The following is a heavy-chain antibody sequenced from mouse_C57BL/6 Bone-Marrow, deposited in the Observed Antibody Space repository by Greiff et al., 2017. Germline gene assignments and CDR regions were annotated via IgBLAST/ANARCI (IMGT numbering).Heavy chain of an antibody. V-gene: IGHV1-47*01. Sequence: VQLQQSGAELVKPGASVKMSCKASGYTFTTYPIEWMKQNHGKSLEWIGNFHPYNDDTKYNEKFKGKATLTVEKSSNTIYLELNRLTSDDSAVYDCARSSTFFYYFDYWGQGTTLTVSS. CDR3: ARSSTFFYYFDY. D-gene: IGHD5-1*01. CDR2: FHPYNDDT. CDR1: GYTFTTYP. J-gene: IGHJ2*01.